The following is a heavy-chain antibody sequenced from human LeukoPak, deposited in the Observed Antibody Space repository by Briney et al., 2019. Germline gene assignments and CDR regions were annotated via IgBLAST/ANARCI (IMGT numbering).Heavy chain of an antibody. D-gene: IGHD7-27*01. V-gene: IGHV1-46*01. Sequence: VASVRVSCKASGYTFTSYYMHWVRQAPGQGLEWMGIINPSGGSTIYAQTFQGRVNMTRDTSTSTVYMELSSLRSDDTVVYYCARGKVSILSGDALDIWGQGTMVTVSS. CDR1: GYTFTSYY. CDR3: ARGKVSILSGDALDI. CDR2: INPSGGST. J-gene: IGHJ3*02.